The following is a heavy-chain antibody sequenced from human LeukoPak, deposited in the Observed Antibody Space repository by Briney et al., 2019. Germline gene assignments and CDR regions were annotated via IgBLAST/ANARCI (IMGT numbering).Heavy chain of an antibody. CDR2: INSDGTNL. J-gene: IGHJ4*02. CDR3: VSVGIVATATDY. Sequence: PGRSLRLSCAASGFTFSSCWMHWVRQAPGKGLVWVSRINSDGTNLKYADSVKGRFTISRDNAKNTLYLQMNSLRAEDTAVYYCVSVGIVATATDYWGQGTLVTVSS. D-gene: IGHD5-12*01. V-gene: IGHV3-74*03. CDR1: GFTFSSCW.